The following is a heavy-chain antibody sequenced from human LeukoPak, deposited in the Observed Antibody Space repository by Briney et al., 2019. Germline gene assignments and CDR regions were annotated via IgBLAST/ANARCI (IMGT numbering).Heavy chain of an antibody. CDR2: IKQDGSEE. Sequence: GGSLTLSCAASEFTFSNYWMSWVRQAPGKGLEWVANIKQDGSEEYYVDSVTGRFTISRDNAKNSLYLQMNSLGAEDTAVYYCTRDSRYSSGWSPIGYWGQGTLVTVSS. CDR1: EFTFSNYW. V-gene: IGHV3-7*04. D-gene: IGHD6-19*01. J-gene: IGHJ4*02. CDR3: TRDSRYSSGWSPIGY.